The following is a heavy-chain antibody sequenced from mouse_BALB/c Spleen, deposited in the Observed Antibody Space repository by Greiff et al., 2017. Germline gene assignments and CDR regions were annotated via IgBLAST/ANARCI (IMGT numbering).Heavy chain of an antibody. CDR2: INPSSGYT. V-gene: IGHV1-4*01. CDR3: ARGLITTATYAMDY. CDR1: GYTFTSYT. Sequence: QVQLKQSGAELARPGASVKMSCKASGYTFTSYTMHWVKQRPGQGLEWIGYINPSSGYTNYNQKFKDKATLTADKSSSTAYMQLSSLTSEDSAVYYCARGLITTATYAMDYWGQGTSVTVSS. J-gene: IGHJ4*01. D-gene: IGHD1-2*01.